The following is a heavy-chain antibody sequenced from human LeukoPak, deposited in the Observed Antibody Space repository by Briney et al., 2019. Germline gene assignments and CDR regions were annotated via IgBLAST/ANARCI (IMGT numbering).Heavy chain of an antibody. CDR2: IYYSGST. D-gene: IGHD4-17*01. Sequence: SETLSLTCAVYGGSFSGYYWSWIRQPPGKGLEWIGYIYYSGSTNYNPSLKSRVTISVDTSKNQFSLKLSSVTAADTAVYYCARSRPMTTVTYFDYWGQGTLVTVSS. CDR3: ARSRPMTTVTYFDY. CDR1: GGSFSGYY. V-gene: IGHV4-59*01. J-gene: IGHJ4*02.